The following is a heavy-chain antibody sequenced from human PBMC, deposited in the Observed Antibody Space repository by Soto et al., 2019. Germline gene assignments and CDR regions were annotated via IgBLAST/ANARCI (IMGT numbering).Heavy chain of an antibody. D-gene: IGHD5-12*01. Sequence: GAPVKLSCKASGYTFTGYYMHWVQQAPGQGLEWMGWINPNSGGTNYAQKFQGWVTMTRDTSISTAYMELSRLRSDDTAVYYCARDRGRGYSGYDFDYWGQGTLVTVSS. CDR2: INPNSGGT. CDR1: GYTFTGYY. CDR3: ARDRGRGYSGYDFDY. V-gene: IGHV1-2*04. J-gene: IGHJ4*02.